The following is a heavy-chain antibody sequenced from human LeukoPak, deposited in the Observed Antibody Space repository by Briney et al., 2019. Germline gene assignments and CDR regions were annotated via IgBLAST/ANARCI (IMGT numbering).Heavy chain of an antibody. J-gene: IGHJ2*01. CDR2: ISGSGGST. CDR1: GFTFSSYA. Sequence: GGSLRLSCAASGFTFSSYAMSWVRQAPGKGLEWVSAISGSGGSTYYADSVKGRFTISRDNSKNTLYLQMNSLRAEDTAVYYCARDPRRSGYFDLWGRGTLVTVSS. CDR3: ARDPRRSGYFDL. V-gene: IGHV3-23*01.